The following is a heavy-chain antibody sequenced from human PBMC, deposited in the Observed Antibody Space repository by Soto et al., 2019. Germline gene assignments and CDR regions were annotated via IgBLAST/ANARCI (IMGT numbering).Heavy chain of an antibody. D-gene: IGHD3-10*01. Sequence: GGSLRLSCAASGFTFSSYNMNWVRQAPGKGLEWVSYISTTSNTIYYADSVKGRFTISRDNAENSLYLQMNSLRAEDTAIYYCARRSYFDYWGQGTLVTVSS. CDR1: GFTFSSYN. CDR3: ARRSYFDY. J-gene: IGHJ4*02. V-gene: IGHV3-48*04. CDR2: ISTTSNTI.